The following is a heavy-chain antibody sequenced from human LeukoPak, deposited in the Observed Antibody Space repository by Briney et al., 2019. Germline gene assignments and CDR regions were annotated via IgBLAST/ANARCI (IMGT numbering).Heavy chain of an antibody. J-gene: IGHJ3*02. V-gene: IGHV4-61*02. D-gene: IGHD6-19*01. CDR2: IYTSGST. Sequence: PSETLSLTCTVSGGSITSGSYYWSWTRPPAGKGLEWIGRIYTSGSTNYNPSLKSRVTISVDTSKNQFSLKLSSVTAADTAVYYCARGSGWYAFDIWGQGIMVTVSS. CDR3: ARGSGWYAFDI. CDR1: GGSITSGSYY.